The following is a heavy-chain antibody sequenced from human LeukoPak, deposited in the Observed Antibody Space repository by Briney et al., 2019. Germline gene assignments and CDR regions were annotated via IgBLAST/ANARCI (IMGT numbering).Heavy chain of an antibody. D-gene: IGHD2-2*02. V-gene: IGHV4-59*12. CDR2: IYYSGST. Sequence: SETLSLTCTVSGGSISNYYWSWIRQPPGKGLEWVGSIYYSGSTYYNPSLKSRVTISVDTSKNQFSLKLSSVTAADTAVYYCARDDIVVVPAAITDNWFDPWGQGTLVTVSS. CDR3: ARDDIVVVPAAITDNWFDP. CDR1: GGSISNYY. J-gene: IGHJ5*02.